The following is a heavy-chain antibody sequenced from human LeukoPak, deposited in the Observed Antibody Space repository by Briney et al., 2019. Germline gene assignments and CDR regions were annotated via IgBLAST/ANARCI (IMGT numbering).Heavy chain of an antibody. CDR3: ARAALNKLNDAFDI. Sequence: PSETLSLTCTVSGGPISSYYWSWIRQPPGKGLEWIGYIYYSGSTNYNPSLKSRVTISVDTSKNQFSLKLSSVTAADTAVYYCARAALNKLNDAFDIWGQGTMVTVSS. V-gene: IGHV4-59*12. D-gene: IGHD4/OR15-4a*01. CDR2: IYYSGST. J-gene: IGHJ3*02. CDR1: GGPISSYY.